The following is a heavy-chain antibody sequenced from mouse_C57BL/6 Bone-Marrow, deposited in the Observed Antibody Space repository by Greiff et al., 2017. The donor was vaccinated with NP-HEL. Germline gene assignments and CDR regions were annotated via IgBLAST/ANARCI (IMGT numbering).Heavy chain of an antibody. CDR1: GFTFSDYY. J-gene: IGHJ2*01. D-gene: IGHD1-1*01. Sequence: EVMLVESGGGLVQPGGSLKLSCAASGFTFSDYYMYWVRQTPEKRLEWVAYISNGGGSTYYPDTVKGRFTISRDNAKNTLYLQMSRLKSEDTAMYYCARCDYYGSSYVYFDYWGQGTTLTVSS. CDR3: ARCDYYGSSYVYFDY. CDR2: ISNGGGST. V-gene: IGHV5-12*01.